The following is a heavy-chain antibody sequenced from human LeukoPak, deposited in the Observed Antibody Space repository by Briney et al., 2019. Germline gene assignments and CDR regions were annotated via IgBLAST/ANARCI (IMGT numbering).Heavy chain of an antibody. V-gene: IGHV1-2*02. CDR1: GYTFTGYY. CDR3: ARARARFFYDSSGYPFEDAFDI. J-gene: IGHJ3*02. D-gene: IGHD3-22*01. Sequence: ASVKVSCKASGYTFTGYYMHWVRQAPAQGLEWMGWINPNSGGTNYAQKFQGRVTMTRDTSISTAYMELSRLRSDDTAVYYCARARARFFYDSSGYPFEDAFDIWGQGTMVTVSS. CDR2: INPNSGGT.